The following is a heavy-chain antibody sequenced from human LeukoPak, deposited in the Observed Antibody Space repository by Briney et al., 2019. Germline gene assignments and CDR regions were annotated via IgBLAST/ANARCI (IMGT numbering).Heavy chain of an antibody. J-gene: IGHJ4*02. D-gene: IGHD1-26*01. V-gene: IGHV3-48*01. Sequence: PGGSLRLSCAASGFSLSSYSMDWFRQTPGKGLEWISYISSSSSTVYYADSVEGRFTISRDNAKNALYLQMNNLRAEDTAVYYCARDSGAGVDYWGQGTLVTVSS. CDR2: ISSSSSTV. CDR3: ARDSGAGVDY. CDR1: GFSLSSYS.